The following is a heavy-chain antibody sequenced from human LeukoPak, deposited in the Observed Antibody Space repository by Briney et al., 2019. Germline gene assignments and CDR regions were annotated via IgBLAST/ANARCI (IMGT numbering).Heavy chain of an antibody. CDR2: IYSGGST. CDR1: GFTFSTYE. J-gene: IGHJ4*02. Sequence: GGSLRLSCAASGFTFSTYEMIWVRQAPGKGLEWVSVIYSGGSTYYADSVKGRFTISRDNAKNSLYLQVNSLRVDDTALYYCARETDSTLFDYWGQGTLVTVSS. D-gene: IGHD2-2*01. CDR3: ARETDSTLFDY. V-gene: IGHV3-48*03.